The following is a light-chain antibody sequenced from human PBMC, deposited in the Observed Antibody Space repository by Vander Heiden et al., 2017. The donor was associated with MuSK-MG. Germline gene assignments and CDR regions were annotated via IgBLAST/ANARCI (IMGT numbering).Light chain of an antibody. CDR1: QSISSW. V-gene: IGKV1-5*03. CDR2: KAS. Sequence: DIQMTQSPSTLSASVGDRVTITCRASQSISSWLAWYQQKPGKAPKLLIYKASSLESGFPSRFSGSGSGTEFTLTISSLQPDDFATYYCQHLYTFGQGTKLEIK. J-gene: IGKJ2*01. CDR3: QHLYT.